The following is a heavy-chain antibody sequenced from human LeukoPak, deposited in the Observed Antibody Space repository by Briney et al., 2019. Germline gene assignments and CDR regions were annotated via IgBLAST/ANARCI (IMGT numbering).Heavy chain of an antibody. V-gene: IGHV3-30-3*01. CDR3: AREILTGYAFDI. J-gene: IGHJ3*02. CDR2: ISYDGTNK. CDR1: GFTFRSFV. D-gene: IGHD7-27*01. Sequence: PGRSLRLSCAASGFTFRSFVMHWVRQAPGKGLEWVAFISYDGTNKYCADSVKGRFTISRDNSKNTLYLQMNSLRAEDTALYYCAREILTGYAFDIWGQGTMVTVSS.